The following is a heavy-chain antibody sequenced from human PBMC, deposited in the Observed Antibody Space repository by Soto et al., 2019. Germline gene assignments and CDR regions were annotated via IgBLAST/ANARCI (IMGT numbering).Heavy chain of an antibody. Sequence: QVQLVQSGGEVKEPGASVKVSCEATGYTFTNYGINWVRQAPGQGLEWMGGISRLNEKPNYAQKFQGRLPMTTDTSTSPAYMELKSLRSDDTALYYCARGSGTYYHSFDYWGQGTLVAVSS. CDR2: ISRLNEKP. J-gene: IGHJ4*02. D-gene: IGHD1-26*01. V-gene: IGHV1-18*01. CDR3: ARGSGTYYHSFDY. CDR1: GYTFTNYG.